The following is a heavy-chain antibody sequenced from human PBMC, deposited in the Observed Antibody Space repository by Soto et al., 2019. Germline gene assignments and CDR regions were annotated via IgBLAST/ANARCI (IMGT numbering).Heavy chain of an antibody. D-gene: IGHD3-9*01. J-gene: IGHJ5*02. CDR2: ISAYNGNT. CDR3: ARSDYDILTGAPNWFDP. CDR1: GYTFTSYG. V-gene: IGHV1-18*01. Sequence: QVQLVQSGAEVKKPGASVKVSCKASGYTFTSYGISWVRQAPGQGLEWMGWISAYNGNTNYAQKLQGRVTMTTDTPTSTAYMELRSLRSDDTAVDYCARSDYDILTGAPNWFDPWGQGTLVTVSS.